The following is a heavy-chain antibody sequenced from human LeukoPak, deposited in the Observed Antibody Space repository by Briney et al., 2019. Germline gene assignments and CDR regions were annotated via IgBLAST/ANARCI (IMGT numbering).Heavy chain of an antibody. J-gene: IGHJ4*02. Sequence: PGESLRLSCVASGFTFSSYWIHWVRQAPGKGLVWVSRINGDGGSTDYADSVKGRFTISRDNAKNTLYLQMNSLRAEDTAVYYCVRGGVDYWGQGTLVTVSS. V-gene: IGHV3-74*01. CDR3: VRGGVDY. CDR1: GFTFSSYW. CDR2: INGDGGST. D-gene: IGHD3-16*01.